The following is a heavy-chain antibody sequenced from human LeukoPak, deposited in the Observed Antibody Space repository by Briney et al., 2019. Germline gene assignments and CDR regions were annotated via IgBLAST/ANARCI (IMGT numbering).Heavy chain of an antibody. Sequence: ASVNVSCKASGYTFTGYYMHWVRQAPGQGLEWMGWINPNTGDTDYVQNFQGRVTMTRDTSISTAYMELSRLRSDDTAVYYCARAYSSSFHAPLRYWGQGTLVTVSS. J-gene: IGHJ4*02. CDR2: INPNTGDT. V-gene: IGHV1-2*02. D-gene: IGHD6-6*01. CDR3: ARAYSSSFHAPLRY. CDR1: GYTFTGYY.